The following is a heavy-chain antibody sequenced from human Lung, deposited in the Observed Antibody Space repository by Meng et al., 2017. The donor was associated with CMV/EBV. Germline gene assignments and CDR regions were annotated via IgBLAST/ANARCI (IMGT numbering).Heavy chain of an antibody. J-gene: IGHJ4*02. CDR2: IWFDGSSK. V-gene: IGHV3-30*02. Sequence: GHVWESGGGVVQPGGSLIFSGGASGLSTYGMHWVRQVPGKGLEWVAFIWFDGSSKYYADSVKGRFSISRDNSKNTLYLQMNSLRPEDTGVYYCAKDGKSGGYFDYWGQGTLVTVSS. CDR1: GLSTYG. D-gene: IGHD1-1*01. CDR3: AKDGKSGGYFDY.